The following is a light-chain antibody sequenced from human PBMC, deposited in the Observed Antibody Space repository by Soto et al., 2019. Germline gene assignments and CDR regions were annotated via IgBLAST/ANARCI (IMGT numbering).Light chain of an antibody. Sequence: DIQMTQSPSSLSASVGDRVTITCRASQGISSFLAWYQQRPGKVPKVLIYAASTLHSGVPSRFTGSGSGTDFTLTITNVQPEDVATYYCQNYYNAPETFGQGTKAEI. V-gene: IGKV1-27*01. CDR3: QNYYNAPET. CDR1: QGISSF. J-gene: IGKJ1*01. CDR2: AAS.